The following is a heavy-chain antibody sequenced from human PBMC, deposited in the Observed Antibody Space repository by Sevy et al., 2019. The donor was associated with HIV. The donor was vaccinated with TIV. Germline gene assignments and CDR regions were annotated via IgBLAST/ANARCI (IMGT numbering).Heavy chain of an antibody. CDR2: IYSGGST. D-gene: IGHD5-18*01. J-gene: IGHJ3*02. CDR1: GFTVSSNY. CDR3: ARGAGTATGAFDI. V-gene: IGHV3-53*01. Sequence: GVSLRLSCAASGFTVSSNYMSWVRQAPGKGLEWVSVIYSGGSTYYADSVKGRFTISRDNSKNTLYLQMNSLRAEDTAVYYCARGAGTATGAFDIWGQGQWSPSPQ.